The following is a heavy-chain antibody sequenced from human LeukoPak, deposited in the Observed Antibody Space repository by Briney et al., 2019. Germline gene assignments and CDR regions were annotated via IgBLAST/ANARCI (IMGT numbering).Heavy chain of an antibody. CDR3: ARGPGTVTT. CDR1: GGSISSGGYA. Sequence: PSQTLSLTCAVPGGSISSGGYAWSWIRKPPGKGLEWLGEIKHSGSTSRNPTLKSRVTRSVDTSKTQFSLKLSAVTAADTAVYYCARGPGTVTTWGQGTLVTVSS. D-gene: IGHD1-7*01. CDR2: IKHSGST. V-gene: IGHV4-30-2*01. J-gene: IGHJ1*01.